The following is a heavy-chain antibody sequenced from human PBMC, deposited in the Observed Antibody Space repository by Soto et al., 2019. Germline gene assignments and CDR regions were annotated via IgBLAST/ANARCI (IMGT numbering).Heavy chain of an antibody. CDR1: SDSISSDNSF. D-gene: IGHD6-19*01. CDR2: IYYSGST. Sequence: SETLSLTCTVSSDSISSDNSFWGWIRQPPGKGLEWIGSIYYSGSTYYNPSLKSRVTISVDTSKNQFSLKLTSVTAADTAVYYCARQKRLAVAGTYDFWGQGTLVTVSS. V-gene: IGHV4-39*01. CDR3: ARQKRLAVAGTYDF. J-gene: IGHJ4*02.